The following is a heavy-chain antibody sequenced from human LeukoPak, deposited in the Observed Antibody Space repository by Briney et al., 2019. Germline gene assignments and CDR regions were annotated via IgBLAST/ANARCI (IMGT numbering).Heavy chain of an antibody. CDR3: AKGYSSSWTPNDAFDI. CDR1: GGSISSYY. J-gene: IGHJ3*02. CDR2: IYYSGST. V-gene: IGHV4-59*01. Sequence: SETLSLTCTVSGGSISSYYWSWIRQPPGKGLEWIGYIYYSGSTNYNPFLKSRVTISVDTSKNQFSLKLSSVTAADTAVYYCAKGYSSSWTPNDAFDIWGQGTMVTVSS. D-gene: IGHD6-13*01.